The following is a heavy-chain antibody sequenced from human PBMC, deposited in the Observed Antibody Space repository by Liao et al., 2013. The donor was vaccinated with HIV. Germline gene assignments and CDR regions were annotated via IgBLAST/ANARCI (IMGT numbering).Heavy chain of an antibody. D-gene: IGHD3-10*01. CDR3: ARQGTGYYGSGNDAFDI. J-gene: IGHJ3*02. Sequence: QVQLQESGPGLVKPSQTLSLTCTVSGGSISSGSYYWSWIRQPAGKGLEWIGRIYTSGSTNYNPSLKSRVTISVDTSKNQFSLKLSSVTAADTALYYCARQGTGYYGSGNDAFDIWGQGTMVTVSS. CDR2: IYTSGST. CDR1: GGSISSGSYY. V-gene: IGHV4-61*02.